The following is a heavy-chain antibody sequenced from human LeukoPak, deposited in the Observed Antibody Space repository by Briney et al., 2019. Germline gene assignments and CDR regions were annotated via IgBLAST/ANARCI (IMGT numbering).Heavy chain of an antibody. CDR3: ARDTITVTTPYFDY. V-gene: IGHV1-2*02. CDR2: INSDSGGT. D-gene: IGHD4-17*01. J-gene: IGHJ4*02. CDR1: GYXFTGYY. Sequence: GASVKVSCKASGYXFTGYYIDWVRQAPGQGLEWMGWINSDSGGTNYAQKFQGRVTMTRDTSTSTAYMELSSLRSDDTAFYYCARDTITVTTPYFDYWGQGTLVTVPS.